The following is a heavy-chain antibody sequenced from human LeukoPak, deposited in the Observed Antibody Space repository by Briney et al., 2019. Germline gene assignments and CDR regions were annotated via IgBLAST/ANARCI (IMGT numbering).Heavy chain of an antibody. V-gene: IGHV3-9*01. CDR3: AKVAKYYYGPETYYFFEQ. D-gene: IGHD3-10*01. CDR1: GFTFDDYA. CDR2: ISWNSGSI. J-gene: IGHJ4*02. Sequence: PGRSLRLSCAASGFTFDDYAMHWVRQAPGKGLEWVSGISWNSGSIGYVDSVKGRFTISRDYAKNSLYLQMNSLRVEDTAVYYCAKVAKYYYGPETYYFFEQWGQGTPVTASS.